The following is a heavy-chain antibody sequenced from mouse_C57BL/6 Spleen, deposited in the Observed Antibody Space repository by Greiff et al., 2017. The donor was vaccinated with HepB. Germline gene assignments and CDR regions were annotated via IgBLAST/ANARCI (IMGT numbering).Heavy chain of an antibody. V-gene: IGHV1-69*01. Sequence: QVQLQQPGAELVMPGASVKLSCKASGYTFTSYWMHWVKQRPGQGLEWIGEIDPSDSYTNYNQKFKGKSTLTVDKSSSTAYMQLSSLTSEDSAVYYFARRDYYGSSHFDYWGQGTTLTVSS. CDR2: IDPSDSYT. J-gene: IGHJ2*01. CDR1: GYTFTSYW. CDR3: ARRDYYGSSHFDY. D-gene: IGHD1-1*01.